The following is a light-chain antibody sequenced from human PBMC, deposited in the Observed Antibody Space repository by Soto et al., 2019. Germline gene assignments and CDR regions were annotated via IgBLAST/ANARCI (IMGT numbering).Light chain of an antibody. CDR3: QKYNSAPWT. Sequence: DIQMTQSPSSLSASVGDIVTITCRASQGINNYLAWYQQKPGKVPKLLIYATSTLQSGVPSRFSVSGSGTDFKLTISSLQPEDVATYYCQKYNSAPWTFGQGTKVEIK. J-gene: IGKJ1*01. CDR2: ATS. CDR1: QGINNY. V-gene: IGKV1-27*01.